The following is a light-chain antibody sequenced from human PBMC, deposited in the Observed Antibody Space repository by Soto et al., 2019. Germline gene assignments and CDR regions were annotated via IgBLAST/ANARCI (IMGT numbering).Light chain of an antibody. Sequence: EIVLTQSPGTLSLSPGERATLSCRASQTISSHYLAWYQQRPGQAPRLLIYAASSRATGSPDRLSGSGSGTHVTLTISRLEPEDFAVYYCQQSGTSPPYTFGQGNKLEIK. V-gene: IGKV3-20*01. CDR1: QTISSHY. CDR3: QQSGTSPPYT. CDR2: AAS. J-gene: IGKJ2*01.